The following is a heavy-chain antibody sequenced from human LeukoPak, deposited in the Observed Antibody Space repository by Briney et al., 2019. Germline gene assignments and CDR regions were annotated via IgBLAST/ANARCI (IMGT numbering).Heavy chain of an antibody. CDR3: ARDRLRWPKIDY. V-gene: IGHV4-39*07. D-gene: IGHD4-23*01. J-gene: IGHJ4*02. CDR2: IYYSVTT. Sequence: SETLSLTCTVSGDSISSSSYYWGWIRQPPGKGLEWIGSIYYSVTTYYNPSLKSRVTISVDTSKNQFSLKLSSVTAADTAVYYCARDRLRWPKIDYWGQGTLVTVSS. CDR1: GDSISSSSYY.